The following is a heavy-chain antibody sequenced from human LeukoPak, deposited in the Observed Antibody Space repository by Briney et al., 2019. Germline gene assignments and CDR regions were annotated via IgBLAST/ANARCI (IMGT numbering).Heavy chain of an antibody. CDR3: ARVVMRELLDRYFDY. CDR2: ISSSSSYI. CDR1: GFTFSSYS. Sequence: GGSLRLSCAASGFTFSSYSMNWVRQAPRKGLEWVSSISSSSSYIYYADSVKGRFTISRDNAKNSLYLQMNSLRAEDTAVYYCARVVMRELLDRYFDYWGQGTLVTVSS. D-gene: IGHD1-26*01. J-gene: IGHJ4*02. V-gene: IGHV3-21*01.